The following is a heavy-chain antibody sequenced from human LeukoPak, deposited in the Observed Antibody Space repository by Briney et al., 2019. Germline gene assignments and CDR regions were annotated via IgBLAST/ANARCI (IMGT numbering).Heavy chain of an antibody. CDR1: GGTFSSYA. CDR2: IIPIFGTA. V-gene: IGHV1-69*13. J-gene: IGHJ6*03. CDR3: ARDLDPAAIPYYYYYMDV. Sequence: SVKVSCKASGGTFSSYAISWVRQAPGQGLEWMGGIIPIFGTANYAQKFQGRVTITADESTSTAYMELSSLRSEDTAVYYCARDLDPAAIPYYYYYMDVWGRGTTVTVSS. D-gene: IGHD2-2*01.